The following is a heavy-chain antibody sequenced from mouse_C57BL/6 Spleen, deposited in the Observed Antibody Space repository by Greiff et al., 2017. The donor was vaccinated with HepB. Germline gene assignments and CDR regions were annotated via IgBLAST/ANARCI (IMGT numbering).Heavy chain of an antibody. V-gene: IGHV5-4*01. CDR2: ISDGGSYT. J-gene: IGHJ2*01. D-gene: IGHD3-2*02. CDR3: AREDSSGYYFDY. CDR1: RFTFSSYA. Sequence: EVQRVESGGGLVKPGGSLKLSCAASRFTFSSYAMSWVRQTPEKRLEWVATISDGGSYTYYPDNVKGRFTISRDNAKNNLYLQMSHLKSEDTAMYYCAREDSSGYYFDYWGQGTTLTVSS.